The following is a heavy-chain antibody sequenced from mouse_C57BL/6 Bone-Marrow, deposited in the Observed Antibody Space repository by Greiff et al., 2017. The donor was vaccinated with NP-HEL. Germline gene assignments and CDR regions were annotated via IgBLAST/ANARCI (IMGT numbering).Heavy chain of an antibody. V-gene: IGHV14-4*01. CDR1: GFNIKDDY. CDR2: IDPENGDT. Sequence: EVQRVESGAELVRPGASVKLSCTASGFNIKDDYMHWVKQRPEQGLEWIGWIDPENGDTEYASKVQGKATITADTSSNTAYLQLSSLTSEDTAVYYCTTFDYDWFAYWGQGTLVTVSA. CDR3: TTFDYDWFAY. D-gene: IGHD2-4*01. J-gene: IGHJ3*01.